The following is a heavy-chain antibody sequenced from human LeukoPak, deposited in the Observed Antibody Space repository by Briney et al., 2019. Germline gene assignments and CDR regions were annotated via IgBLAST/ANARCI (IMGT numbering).Heavy chain of an antibody. Sequence: GGSLRLSCAASGFSFSRYLMTWVRQAPGKGLEWVATIKEDGSDTYYADSVKGRFTMSRDNAKNSVYLQMHSLRAEDTAVYYCARIAAGTSRDYWGQGTLVTVSS. CDR3: ARIAAGTSRDY. D-gene: IGHD6-25*01. V-gene: IGHV3-7*01. CDR2: IKEDGSDT. CDR1: GFSFSRYL. J-gene: IGHJ4*02.